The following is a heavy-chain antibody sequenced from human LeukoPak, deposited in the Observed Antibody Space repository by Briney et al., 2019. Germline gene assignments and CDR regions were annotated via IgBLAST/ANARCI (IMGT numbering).Heavy chain of an antibody. Sequence: SETLSLTCTVSGGSIGSYYWNWIRQPPGRGLEWIGYVYYSGTTNYNPSLKSRVTISVDTSKNQFSLKLSSVTATDTAMYYCARQHYLGELSLPWFDPWGQGTLVTVSS. D-gene: IGHD3-16*02. CDR2: VYYSGTT. V-gene: IGHV4-59*08. CDR1: GGSIGSYY. CDR3: ARQHYLGELSLPWFDP. J-gene: IGHJ5*02.